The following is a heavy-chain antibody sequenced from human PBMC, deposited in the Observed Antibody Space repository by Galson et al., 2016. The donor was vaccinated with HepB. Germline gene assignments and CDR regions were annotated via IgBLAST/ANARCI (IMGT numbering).Heavy chain of an antibody. Sequence: SLRLSCAASGFTFASYAMAWVRQAPGQGLEWVAGISGSGGITTYADSVQRRFTISRDNSKNTPYLQMKSLRAEDTAVYYCAKDVGGYSSGCLMWGQGTLVTVSS. V-gene: IGHV3-23*01. CDR1: GFTFASYA. CDR2: ISGSGGIT. D-gene: IGHD6-19*01. CDR3: AKDVGGYSSGCLM. J-gene: IGHJ4*02.